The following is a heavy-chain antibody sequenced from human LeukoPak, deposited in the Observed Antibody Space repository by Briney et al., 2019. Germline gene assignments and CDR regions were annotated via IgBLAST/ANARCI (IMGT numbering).Heavy chain of an antibody. CDR2: IYYSGSI. CDR1: GASISSYY. V-gene: IGHV4-59*01. J-gene: IGHJ4*02. CDR3: ARENPSGYYNRPIDY. D-gene: IGHD3-22*01. Sequence: SETLSLICTVSGASISSYYWSWIRQPPGKGLEWLGDIYYSGSIKYNPSLKSRVTMSVDTSKNQFSLKLSSVTAADTAIYYCARENPSGYYNRPIDYWGQGTLVTVSS.